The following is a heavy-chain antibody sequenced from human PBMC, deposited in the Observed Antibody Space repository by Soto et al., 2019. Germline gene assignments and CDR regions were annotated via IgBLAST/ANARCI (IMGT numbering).Heavy chain of an antibody. CDR2: ISAAGDP. J-gene: IGHJ6*02. Sequence: EVQLVESGGGLVQPGGSLRLSCEASGFTFRNYDMPWVLQGTGKGLEWVSGISAAGDPDYADSVEGRFTISRENAQNSFFLQMNSLRVGDTAVYYCARTDRDFYGLDVWGQGTTVIVSS. CDR3: ARTDRDFYGLDV. CDR1: GFTFRNYD. V-gene: IGHV3-13*05.